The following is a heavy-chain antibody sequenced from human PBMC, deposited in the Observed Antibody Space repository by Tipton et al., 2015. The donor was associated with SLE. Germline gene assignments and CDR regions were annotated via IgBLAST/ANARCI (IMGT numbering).Heavy chain of an antibody. V-gene: IGHV4-38-2*01. CDR3: SEGYYFDY. CDR1: GYSISSGYY. J-gene: IGHJ4*02. CDR2: IYHSGST. Sequence: TLSLTCAVSGYSISSGYYWGWIRQPPGKGLEWIGSIYHSGSTYYNSSLESRVTISVDTSKNHFSLKLNSVTAADTAVYYCSEGYYFDYWGQGTLVTVSS.